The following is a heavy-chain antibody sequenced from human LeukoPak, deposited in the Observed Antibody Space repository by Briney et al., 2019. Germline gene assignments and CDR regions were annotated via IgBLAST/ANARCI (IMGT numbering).Heavy chain of an antibody. CDR3: AKDISGTTGTTYYYYGMDV. D-gene: IGHD1-1*01. V-gene: IGHV3-43D*03. CDR1: GFTFDDYA. J-gene: IGHJ6*02. CDR2: ISWDGGST. Sequence: PGGSLRLSCAASGFTFDDYAMHWVRQAPGKGLEWVSLISWDGGSTYYADSVKGRFTISRDNSKNSLYLQMNSLRAEDTALYYCAKDISGTTGTTYYYYGMDVWGQGTTVTVSS.